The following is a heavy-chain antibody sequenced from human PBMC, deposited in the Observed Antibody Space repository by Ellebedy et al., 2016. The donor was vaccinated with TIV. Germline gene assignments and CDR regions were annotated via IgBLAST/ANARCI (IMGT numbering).Heavy chain of an antibody. CDR1: GYTLTELS. CDR3: ATDLRYCTNGVCFKRFDAFDV. V-gene: IGHV1-24*01. J-gene: IGHJ3*01. CDR2: FDPEDGET. Sequence: AASVKVSCKVSGYTLTELSIHWVRQAPGKGLEGMGGFDPEDGETTNAQKFQGRVTMTEDTSTDTAYMELSSLRSEDTAVYYCATDLRYCTNGVCFKRFDAFDVWGQGTMVTVSS. D-gene: IGHD2-8*01.